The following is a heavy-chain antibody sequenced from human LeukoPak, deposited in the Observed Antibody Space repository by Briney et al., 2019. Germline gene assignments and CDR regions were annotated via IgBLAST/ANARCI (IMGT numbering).Heavy chain of an antibody. J-gene: IGHJ4*02. CDR2: SDPSDSYI. CDR3: ARHDGGVATTHCDH. Sequence: GESLNISCKGSGYRFTSYWISWVRQMPGKGREWMGKSDPSDSYINYSPYFQGHVTISVDKTITTAYLQWSSLKASDTAMYYCARHDGGVATTHCDHWGQGTLVTVSS. CDR1: GYRFTSYW. D-gene: IGHD5-12*01. V-gene: IGHV5-10-1*01.